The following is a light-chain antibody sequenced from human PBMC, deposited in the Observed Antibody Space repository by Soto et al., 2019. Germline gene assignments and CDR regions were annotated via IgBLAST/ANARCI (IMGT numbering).Light chain of an antibody. CDR2: EVS. J-gene: IGLJ2*01. Sequence: QSALTHPASVSGSPGQSITISCTGTSSDVGSYNLVSWYQQHPGKAPKLMIYEVSKRPSGVSNRFSGSKSGNTASLTISGLQAEDEADYYCCSYAGSSTFVVFGGGTQLT. CDR3: CSYAGSSTFVV. CDR1: SSDVGSYNL. V-gene: IGLV2-23*02.